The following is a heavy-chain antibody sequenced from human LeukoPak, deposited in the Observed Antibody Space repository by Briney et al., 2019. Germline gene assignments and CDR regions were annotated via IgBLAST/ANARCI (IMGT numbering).Heavy chain of an antibody. Sequence: SSVKVSYKASGGSFSSYTISLVRQDPGQGLEWMGRIIPILGIANYAQKFQGKVTITADKSTSTAYMALSSLRSEDTAVYYSAREDCSGGSCYPSYDSSGYYSHWGQGTLVTV. V-gene: IGHV1-69*04. CDR3: AREDCSGGSCYPSYDSSGYYSH. CDR1: GGSFSSYT. J-gene: IGHJ4*02. D-gene: IGHD2-15*01. CDR2: IIPILGIA.